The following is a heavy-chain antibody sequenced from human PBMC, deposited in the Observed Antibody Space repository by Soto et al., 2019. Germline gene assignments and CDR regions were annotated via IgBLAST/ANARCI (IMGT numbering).Heavy chain of an antibody. CDR2: VKPSGGRA. CDR1: GYTFTNYY. CDR3: ARDAIEIPSYFYGLDV. V-gene: IGHV1-46*01. Sequence: QVHLVQSGAEVRKPGASVKISCTASGYTFTNYYIHWVRQAPGRGLEWMGIVKPSGGRATYAQQFQGRITVTGDTSTNTVYMELSSLRSEDTAMYYCARDAIEIPSYFYGLDVWGQGTTVTVSS. J-gene: IGHJ6*01. D-gene: IGHD2-2*02.